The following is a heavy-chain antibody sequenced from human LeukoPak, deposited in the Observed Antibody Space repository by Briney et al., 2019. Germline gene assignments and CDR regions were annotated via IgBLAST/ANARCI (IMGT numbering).Heavy chain of an antibody. V-gene: IGHV1-69*06. Sequence: EASVKVSCKASGGTFSSYAISWVRQAPGQGLEWMGGIIPIFGTANYAQKFQGRVTITADKSTSTAYMELSSLRSEDTAVYYCASSRTAADLTNYWYFDLWGRGTLVTVSS. CDR2: IIPIFGTA. CDR1: GGTFSSYA. D-gene: IGHD6-13*01. J-gene: IGHJ2*01. CDR3: ASSRTAADLTNYWYFDL.